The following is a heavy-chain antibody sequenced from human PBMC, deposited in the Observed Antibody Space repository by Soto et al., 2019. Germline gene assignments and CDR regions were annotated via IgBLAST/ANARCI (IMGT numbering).Heavy chain of an antibody. CDR3: ARGLKYYDILTGSYYYYYYGMDV. V-gene: IGHV4-4*02. D-gene: IGHD3-9*01. CDR1: GGSISSSNW. CDR2: IYHSGST. J-gene: IGHJ6*02. Sequence: SETLSLTCAVSGGSISSSNWWSWVRQPPGKGLEWIGEIYHSGSTNYNPSLKSRVTISVDKSKNQFSLKLSSVTAADTAVYYCARGLKYYDILTGSYYYYYYGMDVWGQGTTVTVSS.